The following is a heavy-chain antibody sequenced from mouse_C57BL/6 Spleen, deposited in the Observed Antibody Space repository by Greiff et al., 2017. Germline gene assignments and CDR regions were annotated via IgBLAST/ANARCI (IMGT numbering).Heavy chain of an antibody. V-gene: IGHV2-2*01. D-gene: IGHD2-4*01. Sequence: VQLQESGPGLVQPSQSLSITCTVSGFSLTSYGVHWVRQSPGKGLEWLGVIWSGGSTDYNAAFISRLSISKDNSKSQVFFKMNSLQADDTAIYYWATDYDDGDWYFDVWGTGTTVTVSS. CDR2: IWSGGST. J-gene: IGHJ1*03. CDR1: GFSLTSYG. CDR3: ATDYDDGDWYFDV.